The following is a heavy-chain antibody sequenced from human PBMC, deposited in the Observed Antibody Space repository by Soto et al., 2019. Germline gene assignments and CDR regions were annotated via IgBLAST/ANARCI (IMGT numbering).Heavy chain of an antibody. D-gene: IGHD3-22*01. CDR3: ARADSSGYYSPFDY. CDR1: GFTFSSYA. CDR2: ISYDGSNK. Sequence: QVQLVESGGGVVQPGRSLRLSCAASGFTFSSYAMHWVRQAPGKGLGWVAVISYDGSNKYYADSVKGRFTISRDNSKNTLYLQMNSLRAEDTAVYYCARADSSGYYSPFDYWGQGTLVTVSS. J-gene: IGHJ4*02. V-gene: IGHV3-30-3*01.